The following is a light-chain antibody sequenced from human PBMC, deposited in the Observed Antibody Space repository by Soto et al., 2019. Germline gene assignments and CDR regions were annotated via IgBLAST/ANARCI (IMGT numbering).Light chain of an antibody. CDR3: QQYSAYPWM. V-gene: IGKV1-5*03. CDR2: QAS. J-gene: IGKJ1*01. Sequence: DIQMTQSPSRLSASVGDRVILTCRASQSISSWLAWYQQKPGRAPKLLIYQASSLESEVPTRFSGSGSGTEFTLIISSLQPDDFATYYCQQYSAYPWMFGQGTKVEIK. CDR1: QSISSW.